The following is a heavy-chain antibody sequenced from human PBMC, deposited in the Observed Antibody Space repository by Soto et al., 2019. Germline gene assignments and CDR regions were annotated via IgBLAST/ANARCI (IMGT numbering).Heavy chain of an antibody. D-gene: IGHD4-17*01. CDR1: GGTFSSYA. V-gene: IGHV1-69*01. CDR3: ARDSGGTKVAFGMDV. J-gene: IGHJ6*02. CDR2: IIPIFCTA. Sequence: QVQPVQSGAEVMKPGSSVKVSCKVSGGTFSSYAISWVRQAPGQGLEWMGGIIPIFCTANYAQTFQGRVTITADDSTSTAYMELSSLRSEDTAGYYCARDSGGTKVAFGMDVWGQGTTVTVSS.